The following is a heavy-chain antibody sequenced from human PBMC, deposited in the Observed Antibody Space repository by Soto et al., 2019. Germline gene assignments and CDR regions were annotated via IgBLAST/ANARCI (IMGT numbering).Heavy chain of an antibody. CDR3: PKEGTKTPGTTGVYYYYGMHV. Sequence: PGGSLRLSCAASGFSFNKTWMSWVRQAPGKGLEWVGRIKSKTDGGTTDDAAPVKGRIIISRDDSKTTLYLQMYSLKTEDTAVYYYPKEGTKTPGTTGVYYYYGMHVRGQGTTVTVS. D-gene: IGHD4-4*01. V-gene: IGHV3-15*01. CDR2: IKSKTDGGTT. CDR1: GFSFNKTW. J-gene: IGHJ6*02.